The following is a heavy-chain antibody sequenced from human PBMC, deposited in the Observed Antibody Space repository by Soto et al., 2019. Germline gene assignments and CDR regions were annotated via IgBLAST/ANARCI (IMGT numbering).Heavy chain of an antibody. V-gene: IGHV6-1*01. CDR2: TYYRSKWYY. D-gene: IGHD1-26*01. J-gene: IGHJ4*01. CDR3: ARGEQYRGRIFDY. Sequence: TLSLTCAITGDSVSSNSAGWSWVRQSPSRGLEWLGRTYYRSKWYYEYAVSVRGRVTINPDTSKNQYSLQLNSVTPEDTAVYFCARGEQYRGRIFDYCGQGTLVIVSS. CDR1: GDSVSSNSAG.